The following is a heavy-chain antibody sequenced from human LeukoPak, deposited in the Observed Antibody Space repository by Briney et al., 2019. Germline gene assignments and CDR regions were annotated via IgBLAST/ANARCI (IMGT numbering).Heavy chain of an antibody. D-gene: IGHD6-19*01. CDR1: GYSFTSYW. Sequence: GESLKISFKGSGYSFTSYWIGWVRQMPGKGLELMGTIYPGDSDTRYSPSVQGQVTISADKSISTAYLQWSSLKASDTAMDYCARYIAVAGNDDAFDIWGQGTMVTVSS. CDR3: ARYIAVAGNDDAFDI. CDR2: IYPGDSDT. V-gene: IGHV5-51*01. J-gene: IGHJ3*02.